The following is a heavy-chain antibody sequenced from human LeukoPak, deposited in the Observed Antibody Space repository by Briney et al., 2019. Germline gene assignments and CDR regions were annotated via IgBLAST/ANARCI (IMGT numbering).Heavy chain of an antibody. D-gene: IGHD1-26*01. CDR2: ISYDGSNR. CDR3: AREVEGYMDV. Sequence: GGSLRLSCAASGFTFSSYGMHWVRQAPGKGLEWVAVISYDGSNRYYADSVKGRFTISRDNSKNTLYLQMNSLRAEDTAVYYCAREVEGYMDVWGKGTTVTVSS. CDR1: GFTFSSYG. J-gene: IGHJ6*03. V-gene: IGHV3-30*03.